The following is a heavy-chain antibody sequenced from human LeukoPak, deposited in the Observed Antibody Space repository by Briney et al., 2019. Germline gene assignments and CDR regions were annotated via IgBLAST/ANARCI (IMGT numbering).Heavy chain of an antibody. Sequence: GGSLRLSCAASGFTVSSNYMSWVRQAPGKGLEWVSVIYSGGRTYYADSVKGRFPISRDNSKNTLYLQMNSLRAEDTAVYYCARGYSSRSIFDYWGQGTLVTVSS. CDR1: GFTVSSNY. D-gene: IGHD6-13*01. J-gene: IGHJ4*02. CDR3: ARGYSSRSIFDY. CDR2: IYSGGRT. V-gene: IGHV3-66*01.